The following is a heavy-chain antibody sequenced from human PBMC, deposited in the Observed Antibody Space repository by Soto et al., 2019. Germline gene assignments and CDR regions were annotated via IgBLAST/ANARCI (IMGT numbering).Heavy chain of an antibody. Sequence: SETLSLTCAVSGGSISSTNWWSWVRQPPGKGLEWIGEIYHSGSTNYNPSLKSRVTISVDKSKNQFSLKLSSVTAADTAVYYCASRIFGEAGMDVWGQGTTVTVSS. CDR3: ASRIFGEAGMDV. V-gene: IGHV4-4*02. CDR2: IYHSGST. J-gene: IGHJ6*02. CDR1: GGSISSTNW. D-gene: IGHD3-3*01.